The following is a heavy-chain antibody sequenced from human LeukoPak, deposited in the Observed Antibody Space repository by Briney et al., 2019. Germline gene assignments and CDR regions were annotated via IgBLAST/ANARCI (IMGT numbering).Heavy chain of an antibody. CDR1: GYTFTSYG. Sequence: GASVKVSCKASGYTFTSYGISWVRQAPGQGLEWMVWISAYNGNTNYAQKLQGRVTMTTDTSTSTAYMELRSLRSDDTAVYYCARARAAGTPTLFDYWGQGTLVTVSS. D-gene: IGHD6-13*01. V-gene: IGHV1-18*04. CDR3: ARARAAGTPTLFDY. J-gene: IGHJ4*02. CDR2: ISAYNGNT.